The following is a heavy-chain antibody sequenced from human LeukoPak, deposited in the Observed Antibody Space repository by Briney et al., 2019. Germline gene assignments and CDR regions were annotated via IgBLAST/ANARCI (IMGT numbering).Heavy chain of an antibody. CDR2: INPSGGST. Sequence: ASVKVSCKASGYTFTGYYMHWVRQAPGQGLERMGIINPSGGSTSYAQKFQGRATMTRDMSTSTVYMELSSLRSEDTAVYYCARGEVSYYYMDVWGKGTTVTVSS. CDR3: ARGEVSYYYMDV. D-gene: IGHD1-26*01. CDR1: GYTFTGYY. V-gene: IGHV1-46*01. J-gene: IGHJ6*03.